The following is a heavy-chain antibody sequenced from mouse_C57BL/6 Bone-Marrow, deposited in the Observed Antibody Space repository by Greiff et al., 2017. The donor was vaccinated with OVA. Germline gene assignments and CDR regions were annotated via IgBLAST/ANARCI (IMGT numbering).Heavy chain of an antibody. CDR3: ARLDWDVWCAY. Sequence: EVKLVESGGGLVQPGGSLKLSCAASGFTFSDYGMAWVRQAPRKGPAWVAFISNLAYSIYYADTVTGRFTISRENAKNTLYLEMSSLRSEDTAMYYCARLDWDVWCAYWGQGTLVTVSA. CDR2: ISNLAYSI. V-gene: IGHV5-15*01. D-gene: IGHD4-1*01. J-gene: IGHJ3*01. CDR1: GFTFSDYG.